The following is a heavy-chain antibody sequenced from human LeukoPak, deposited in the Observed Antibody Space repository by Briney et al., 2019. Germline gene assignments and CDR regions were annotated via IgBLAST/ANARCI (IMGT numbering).Heavy chain of an antibody. CDR3: ARDKVHSSSWYYYYYYMDV. CDR1: GGSFSGYY. Sequence: SETLSLTCAVYGGSFSGYYWSWIRQPAGKGLEWLGRIYTSGSTNYNPSLKSRVTMSVDTSKNQFSLKLSSVTAADTAVYYCARDKVHSSSWYYYYYYMDVWGKGTTVTVSS. CDR2: IYTSGST. J-gene: IGHJ6*03. D-gene: IGHD6-13*01. V-gene: IGHV4-4*07.